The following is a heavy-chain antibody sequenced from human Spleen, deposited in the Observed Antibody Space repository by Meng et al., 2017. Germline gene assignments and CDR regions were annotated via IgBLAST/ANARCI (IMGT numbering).Heavy chain of an antibody. Sequence: GESLKISCAASGFTFSSYGMHWVRQAPGKGLEWVAVIWYDGSNKYYADSVKGRFTIARDNSKNTLYLQMSSLRAEDTAVYYCARDRSYYGSGSYYIWGQGTLVTVSS. D-gene: IGHD3-10*01. V-gene: IGHV3-33*01. CDR3: ARDRSYYGSGSYYI. J-gene: IGHJ4*02. CDR1: GFTFSSYG. CDR2: IWYDGSNK.